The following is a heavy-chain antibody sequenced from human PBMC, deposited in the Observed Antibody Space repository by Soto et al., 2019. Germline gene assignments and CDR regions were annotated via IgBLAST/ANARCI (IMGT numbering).Heavy chain of an antibody. CDR3: AADVGGYIYGLARQ. D-gene: IGHD4-17*01. CDR1: GYTFTSYG. Sequence: ASVKVSCKASGYTFTSYGISWVRQAPGQGLEWMGWISAYNGNTNYAQKFQGRVTMTTDTSTSTAYMELRSLRSDDTAVYYCAADVGGYIYGLARQWGPGTLVTVSS. J-gene: IGHJ4*02. CDR2: ISAYNGNT. V-gene: IGHV1-18*01.